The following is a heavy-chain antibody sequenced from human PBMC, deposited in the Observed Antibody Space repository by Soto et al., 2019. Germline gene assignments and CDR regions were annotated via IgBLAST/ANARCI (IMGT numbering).Heavy chain of an antibody. CDR2: INPSGGST. CDR1: GDTFTSYY. D-gene: IGHD3-10*01. J-gene: IGHJ6*03. CDR3: ARGGGKCFGELSKASGSSYN. Sequence: SVKVSCKASGDTFTSYYMHWVRQAPGQGLEWMGIINPSGGSTSYAQKFQGRVTMTRDTSTSTVYMELSSLRSEDTAVYYCARGGGKCFGELSKASGSSYNGGKGTMVTV. V-gene: IGHV1-46*01.